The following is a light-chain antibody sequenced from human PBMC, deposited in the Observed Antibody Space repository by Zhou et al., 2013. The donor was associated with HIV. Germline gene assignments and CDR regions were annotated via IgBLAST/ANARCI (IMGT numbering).Light chain of an antibody. CDR3: QQYGSSPRS. Sequence: EIVLTQSPATLSLSPGQRATLSCRASESVGTYLAWYLQKPGQAPRLLIYDASSRATGIPDRFSGSGSGTDFTLTISRLEPEDFAVYYCQQYGSSPRSFGQGTKLEIK. V-gene: IGKV3-20*01. CDR2: DAS. CDR1: ESVGTY. J-gene: IGKJ2*01.